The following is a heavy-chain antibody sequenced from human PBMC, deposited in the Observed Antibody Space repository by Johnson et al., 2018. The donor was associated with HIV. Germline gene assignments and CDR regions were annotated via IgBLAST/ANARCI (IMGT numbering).Heavy chain of an antibody. V-gene: IGHV3-33*08. Sequence: QMLLVESGGGVVQPGRSLRLSCAASGFTFSSYAMHWVRQAPGKGLEWVAFIRYDGSNKYYAESVKGRFTISRDNVKGFLYLQMNSLTAADTAVYYCVREHRADESFDLWGQGTMVTVSS. D-gene: IGHD1-14*01. CDR1: GFTFSSYA. J-gene: IGHJ3*01. CDR2: IRYDGSNK. CDR3: VREHRADESFDL.